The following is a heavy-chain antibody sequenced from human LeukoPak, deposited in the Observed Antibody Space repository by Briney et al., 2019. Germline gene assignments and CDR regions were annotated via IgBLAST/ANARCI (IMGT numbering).Heavy chain of an antibody. CDR1: GFTSSHYS. D-gene: IGHD6-13*01. CDR2: ISGNSNSI. V-gene: IGHV3-21*01. CDR3: ARGVPQQCWFDP. Sequence: GGSLKLSCAVSGFTSSHYSMNWVRQAPGKGLEWVSSISGNSNSIYYADSVKGRFTVSRDNAKNSLFLRMNSLRVEDTAVYYCARGVPQQCWFDPWGQGTLVTVSS. J-gene: IGHJ5*02.